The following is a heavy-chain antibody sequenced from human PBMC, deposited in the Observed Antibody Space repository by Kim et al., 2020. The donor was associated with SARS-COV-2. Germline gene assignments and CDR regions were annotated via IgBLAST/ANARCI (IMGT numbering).Heavy chain of an antibody. CDR3: ASGIVVVPAAADGAFDI. D-gene: IGHD2-2*01. Sequence: SVKVSCKASGGTFSSYAISWVRQAPGQGLEWMGGIIPIFGTANYAQKFQGRVTITADESTSTAYMELSSLRSEDTAVYYCASGIVVVPAAADGAFDIWGQGTMVTVSS. CDR2: IIPIFGTA. J-gene: IGHJ3*02. V-gene: IGHV1-69*13. CDR1: GGTFSSYA.